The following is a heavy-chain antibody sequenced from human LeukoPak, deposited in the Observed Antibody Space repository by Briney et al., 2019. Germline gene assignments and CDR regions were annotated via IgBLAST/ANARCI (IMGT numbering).Heavy chain of an antibody. J-gene: IGHJ6*03. CDR2: MNPNSGNT. CDR3: ARKLKYSGRWSLRYYYMDV. D-gene: IGHD6-13*01. V-gene: IGHV1-8*01. CDR1: GYTFTSYD. Sequence: GASVKVSCKASGYTFTSYDINWVRQATGQGLEWMGWMNPNSGNTGYAQKFQGRVTMTRNTSISTAYMELSSLRSEDTAVYYCARKLKYSGRWSLRYYYMDVWGKGTTVTVSS.